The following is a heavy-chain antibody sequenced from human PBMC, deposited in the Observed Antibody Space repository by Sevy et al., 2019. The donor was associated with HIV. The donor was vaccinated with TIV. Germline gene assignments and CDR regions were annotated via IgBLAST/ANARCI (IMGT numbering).Heavy chain of an antibody. D-gene: IGHD2-8*01. Sequence: GGSLRLSCAASGFTPSTYGMHWVRQAPGKGLEWVAVIGYDGSNKYYADSVRGRFTISRDNSKNTLVLQMDSLRGEDTAVDYCARDPRMYGDYLLAYFDYWGQGTLVTVSS. CDR3: ARDPRMYGDYLLAYFDY. CDR1: GFTPSTYG. J-gene: IGHJ4*02. V-gene: IGHV3-33*01. CDR2: IGYDGSNK.